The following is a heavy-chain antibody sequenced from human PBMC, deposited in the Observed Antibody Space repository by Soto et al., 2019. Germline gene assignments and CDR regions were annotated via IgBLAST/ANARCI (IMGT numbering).Heavy chain of an antibody. D-gene: IGHD3-10*01. CDR2: INTGNRDT. CDR1: GYSFTNHA. CDR3: ARKIVGSGSPFDY. J-gene: IGHJ4*02. Sequence: GASVKVSCKASGYSFTNHALHWVRQAPGQRLEWMGWINTGNRDTKCSQKFQDRVTITWDTSASTAYMDLGSLTSEDTAVYYCARKIVGSGSPFDYWGQGALVTVSS. V-gene: IGHV1-3*04.